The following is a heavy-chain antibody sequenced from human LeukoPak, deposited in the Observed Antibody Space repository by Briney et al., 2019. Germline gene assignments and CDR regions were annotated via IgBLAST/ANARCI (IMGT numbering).Heavy chain of an antibody. CDR2: IIPIFGTA. Sequence: GASVKVSCKASGGTFMRHSISWVRQAPGQGLEWMGGIIPIFGTANYAQKFQGRVTITTDESTSTAYMELSSLRSEDTAVYYCARESSPKTGIFDYWGQGTLVTVSS. D-gene: IGHD1-1*01. J-gene: IGHJ4*02. CDR3: ARESSPKTGIFDY. CDR1: GGTFMRHS. V-gene: IGHV1-69*05.